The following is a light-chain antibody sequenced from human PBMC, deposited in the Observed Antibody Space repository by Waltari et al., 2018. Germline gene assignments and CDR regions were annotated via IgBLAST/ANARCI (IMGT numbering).Light chain of an antibody. CDR2: RAS. J-gene: IGKJ2*01. CDR1: QDIRSW. CDR3: QQYDASFPAT. Sequence: DIQMTQSPSTLSASVGDRVTITCRASQDIRSWLAWYQQKPGKPPKLLIYRASNLETGVPSRFSASGSGTHFTLTINSLQPDGFASYYCQQYDASFPATFGQGTKLEVK. V-gene: IGKV1-5*03.